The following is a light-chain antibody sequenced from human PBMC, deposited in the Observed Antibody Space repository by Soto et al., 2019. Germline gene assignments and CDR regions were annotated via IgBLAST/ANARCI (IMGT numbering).Light chain of an antibody. CDR1: SSNIGLND. CDR3: AAWDDSLNGPV. J-gene: IGLJ2*01. Sequence: QSVLTQPPSASGTPGQTVTISCSGSSSNIGLNDVHWYRQLSGTAPQILIYDTNQQATGVPDRFSGSRSGTSASLAIHGLQSEDEADYHCAAWDDSLNGPVFGGGTKLPVL. CDR2: DTN. V-gene: IGLV1-44*01.